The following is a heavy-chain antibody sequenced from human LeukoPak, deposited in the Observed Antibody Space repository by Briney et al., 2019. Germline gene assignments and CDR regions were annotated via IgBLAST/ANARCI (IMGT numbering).Heavy chain of an antibody. D-gene: IGHD6-6*01. Sequence: ASVKVSCKASAYTFTDYYIHWVRQAPGQGLEWMGWFSPKSGGTNYAQKFQGRITMTSDTSSATAYMELSGLRFDDTAVYYCAKDRWRDGSSSFDNWGQGTLVTVSS. CDR2: FSPKSGGT. CDR3: AKDRWRDGSSSFDN. J-gene: IGHJ4*02. CDR1: AYTFTDYY. V-gene: IGHV1-2*02.